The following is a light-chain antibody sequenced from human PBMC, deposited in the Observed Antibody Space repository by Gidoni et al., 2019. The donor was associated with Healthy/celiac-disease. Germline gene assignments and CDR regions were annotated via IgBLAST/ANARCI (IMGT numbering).Light chain of an antibody. J-gene: IGKJ1*01. CDR1: QSISSW. CDR2: KAY. CDR3: QQYSSYWT. Sequence: DIQMTQSPSTLSASVGDRVTITCRASQSISSWVAWYQQKPGKAPKLLIYKAYSLESGVPSRFHGSESGTEFTLTISSLQPDDSATYYCQQYSSYWTFGQGTKVEIK. V-gene: IGKV1-5*03.